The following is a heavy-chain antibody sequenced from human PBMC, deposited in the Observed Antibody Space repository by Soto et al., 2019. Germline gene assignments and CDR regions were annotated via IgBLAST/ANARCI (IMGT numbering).Heavy chain of an antibody. Sequence: SETLSLTCAVYGGSFSGYYWSWIRQPPGKGLEWIGEINHSGSTNYNPSLKSRVTISVDTSKNQFSLKLSSVAAADTAVYYCARRISGYDSPRYYYYYGMDVWGQGTTVTVS. J-gene: IGHJ6*02. D-gene: IGHD5-12*01. CDR1: GGSFSGYY. CDR3: ARRISGYDSPRYYYYYGMDV. V-gene: IGHV4-34*01. CDR2: INHSGST.